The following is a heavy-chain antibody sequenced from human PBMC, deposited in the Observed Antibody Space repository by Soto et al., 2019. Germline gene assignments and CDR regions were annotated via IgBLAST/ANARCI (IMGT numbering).Heavy chain of an antibody. D-gene: IGHD5-12*01. V-gene: IGHV1-2*04. CDR2: INPYSGAT. Sequence: QVQLVQSGAEVKKPGASVKVSCKASGYTFSDYYVHWVRQAPGQGLEWMGWINPYSGATNYAQKFQDWVTMTGDASVSTAYVELTALVSDDTAVYYCAGARANVAPNWFDPWGQGTLVIVSS. J-gene: IGHJ5*02. CDR1: GYTFSDYY. CDR3: AGARANVAPNWFDP.